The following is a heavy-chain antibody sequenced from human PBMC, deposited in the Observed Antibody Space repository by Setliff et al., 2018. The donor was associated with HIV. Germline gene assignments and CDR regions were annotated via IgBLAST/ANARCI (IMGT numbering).Heavy chain of an antibody. V-gene: IGHV4-59*11. CDR2: IYYSGST. D-gene: IGHD6-25*01. CDR1: GVSISSHY. Sequence: PSETLSLTCTVSGVSISSHYWSWVRQPPGKGLEWIGYIYYSGSTNYNPSLKSRVTISVDTSKNQFSLKLSSVTAADTAVYYCAKEGSGMFFDYWGRGTLVTVSS. CDR3: AKEGSGMFFDY. J-gene: IGHJ4*02.